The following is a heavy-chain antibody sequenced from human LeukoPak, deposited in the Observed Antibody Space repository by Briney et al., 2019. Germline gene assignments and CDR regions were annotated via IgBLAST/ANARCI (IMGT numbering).Heavy chain of an antibody. CDR3: ARVSGPGHGSGSYWYFDY. D-gene: IGHD3-10*01. CDR2: INHSGST. V-gene: IGHV4-34*01. J-gene: IGHJ4*02. CDR1: GGSFSGYY. Sequence: PSETLSLTCAVYGGSFSGYYWSWIRQPPGKGLEWIGEINHSGSTNYNPSLKSRVTISVDTSKNQFSLKLSSVTAADTAVYYCARVSGPGHGSGSYWYFDYWGQGTLVTVSS.